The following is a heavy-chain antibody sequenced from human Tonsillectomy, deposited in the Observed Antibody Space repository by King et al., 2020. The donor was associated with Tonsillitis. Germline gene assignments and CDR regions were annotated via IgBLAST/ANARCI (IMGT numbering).Heavy chain of an antibody. Sequence: QLVQSGAEVKKPGESLKISCKASGYSFTSYWIGWVRQMPGKGLEWMGIIYPGDSDTRYGPSFQGQVTISADKSTSTAYLQWSSLKTSDTAMYYCARRRDRDYYYYYYGMDVWGQGTTGTVSS. CDR1: GYSFTSYW. V-gene: IGHV5-51*01. CDR3: ARRRDRDYYYYYYGMDV. J-gene: IGHJ6*02. D-gene: IGHD3-10*01. CDR2: IYPGDSDT.